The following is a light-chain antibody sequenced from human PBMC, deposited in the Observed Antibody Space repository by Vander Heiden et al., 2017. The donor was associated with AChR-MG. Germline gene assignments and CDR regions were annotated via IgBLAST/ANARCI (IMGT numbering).Light chain of an antibody. V-gene: IGLV2-23*02. CDR3: CSFTGSSTYV. J-gene: IGLJ1*01. CDR1: SSDIGSYNL. CDR2: EVT. Sequence: LTQPASVSGPPGQSITISCTGTSSDIGSYNLVSWYQQHPGKAPKLMISEVTKRPSGVSNRFSGSKSGDTASLTISGLQAEDEAHYYCCSFTGSSTYVFGSGTKVTVL.